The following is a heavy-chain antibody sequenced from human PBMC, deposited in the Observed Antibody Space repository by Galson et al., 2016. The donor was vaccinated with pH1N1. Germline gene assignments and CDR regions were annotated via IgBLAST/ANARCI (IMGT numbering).Heavy chain of an antibody. CDR2: VWYSGNT. D-gene: IGHD3-3*02. V-gene: IGHV4-38-2*02. Sequence: SETLSLTCTVSGDSISSIYFWGWIRQPPGKGPEWLGTVWYSGNTYYNPALQSRVTMSMHTSTNQFSLHLWSVTASDMAMYYCVRIRFNSIDSWGQGTLVTVSS. CDR3: VRIRFNSIDS. CDR1: GDSISSIYF. J-gene: IGHJ4*02.